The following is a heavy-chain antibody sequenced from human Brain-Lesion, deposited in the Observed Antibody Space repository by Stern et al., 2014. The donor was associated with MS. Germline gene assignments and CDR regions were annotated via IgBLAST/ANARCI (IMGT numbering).Heavy chain of an antibody. CDR3: ARGERWFDS. Sequence: DVQLGESGGGFVQPGGSLRLSCAASGFTFRNYWMHWVRQAPGKGLVWVSRVNNDGRRTSYADSVKGRFTMSRDNAKNTLYLQMNSLRVEDTAIYYCARGERWFDSWGQGTLVTVSS. CDR1: GFTFRNYW. CDR2: VNNDGRRT. J-gene: IGHJ5*01. V-gene: IGHV3-74*02. D-gene: IGHD3-10*01.